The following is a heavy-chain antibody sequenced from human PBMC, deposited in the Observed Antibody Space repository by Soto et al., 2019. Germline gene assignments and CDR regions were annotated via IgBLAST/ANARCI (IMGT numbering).Heavy chain of an antibody. CDR2: IKSKIDGGTT. D-gene: IGHD4-17*01. V-gene: IGHV3-15*07. J-gene: IGHJ4*01. CDR3: TTDSDFTTTLARFDF. Sequence: EVHLVESGGDLVEPGGSLRLSCVVSGLTFTRAWINWVRQAPGKGLEWVGRIKSKIDGGTTDFAAPVKGRFALSRDDSRDIVYLQIGNLKIEDTAVYYCTTDSDFTTTLARFDFWGLGTLVTVSS. CDR1: GLTFTRAW.